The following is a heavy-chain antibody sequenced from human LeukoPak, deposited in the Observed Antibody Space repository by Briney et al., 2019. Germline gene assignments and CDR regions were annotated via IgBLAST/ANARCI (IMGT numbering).Heavy chain of an antibody. CDR1: GYTFTSYG. CDR3: ARGVVGATLFEYNWFDP. V-gene: IGHV1-18*01. CDR2: ISAYNGNT. J-gene: IGHJ5*02. Sequence: ASVKVSRKASGYTFTSYGISWVRQAPGQGLEWMGWISAYNGNTNYAQKLQGRVTMTTDTSTSTAYMELRSLRSEDTAVYYCARGVVGATLFEYNWFDPWGQGTLVTVSS. D-gene: IGHD1-26*01.